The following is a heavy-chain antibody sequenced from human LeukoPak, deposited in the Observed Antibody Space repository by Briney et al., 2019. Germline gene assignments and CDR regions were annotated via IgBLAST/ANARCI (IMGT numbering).Heavy chain of an antibody. J-gene: IGHJ4*02. V-gene: IGHV3-74*01. CDR3: ARELVPGFLDY. Sequence: PGGSLRLSCAASGFTFSSSWMYWVRQAPGKGLVWVSRINSDESITTYADSVKGRFTISRDNAKNTLYLQMNSLRAEDTAVYYCARELVPGFLDYWGQGTPVTVSS. CDR1: GFTFSSSW. CDR2: INSDESIT.